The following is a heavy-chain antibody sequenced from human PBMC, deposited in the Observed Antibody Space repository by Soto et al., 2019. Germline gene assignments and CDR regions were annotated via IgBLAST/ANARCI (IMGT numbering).Heavy chain of an antibody. V-gene: IGHV1-3*01. CDR1: GYTFTSYA. CDR3: ARVGRVNYYDSSGFLDY. Sequence: ASVKVSCKASGYTFTSYAMHWVRQAPGQRLEWMGWINAGNGNTKYSQKFQGRVTITRDTSASTAYMELGSLRSEDTAVYYCARVGRVNYYDSSGFLDYWGQGTLVTVSS. J-gene: IGHJ4*02. D-gene: IGHD3-22*01. CDR2: INAGNGNT.